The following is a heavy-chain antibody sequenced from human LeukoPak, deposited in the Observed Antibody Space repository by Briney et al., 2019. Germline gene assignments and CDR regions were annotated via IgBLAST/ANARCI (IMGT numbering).Heavy chain of an antibody. CDR2: INHSEST. CDR1: GDSISSSNYY. D-gene: IGHD3-22*01. V-gene: IGHV4-39*07. J-gene: IGHJ4*02. Sequence: PSETLSLTCTVSGDSISSSNYYWGWIRQPPGKGLEWIGEINHSESTNYNPSLKSRVTISVDTSKNQFSLKLSSVTAADTAVYYCARASRTRAVVTRIWAPFDYWGQGTLVTVSS. CDR3: ARASRTRAVVTRIWAPFDY.